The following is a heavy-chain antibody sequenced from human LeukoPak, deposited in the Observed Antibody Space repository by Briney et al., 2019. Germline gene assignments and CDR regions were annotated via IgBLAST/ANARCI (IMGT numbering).Heavy chain of an antibody. CDR1: GDSVSSNSAA. Sequence: SQTLSLTCAISGDSVSSNSAAWNWIRQSPSRGLEWLGRTHYRSKWYNDYAVSVKSRITINPGTSKNQFSLQLNSVTPEDTAVYYCARGVKYLSTGTTASFYGMDVWGQGTTVTVSS. J-gene: IGHJ6*02. V-gene: IGHV6-1*01. D-gene: IGHD4-11*01. CDR2: THYRSKWYN. CDR3: ARGVKYLSTGTTASFYGMDV.